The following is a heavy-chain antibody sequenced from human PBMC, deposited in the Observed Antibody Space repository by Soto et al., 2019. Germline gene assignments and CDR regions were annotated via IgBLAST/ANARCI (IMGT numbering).Heavy chain of an antibody. CDR1: GYSFTSYW. J-gene: IGHJ5*02. CDR3: ASHGTSVVTGTWFDP. Sequence: PGESLKISCKGSGYSFTSYWIGWVRQMPGKGLEWMGIIYPGDSDTRYSPSFQGQVTISADKSISTAYLQWSSLKASDTAMYYCASHGTSVVTGTWFDPWSQGTLVTVSS. D-gene: IGHD5-18*01. CDR2: IYPGDSDT. V-gene: IGHV5-51*01.